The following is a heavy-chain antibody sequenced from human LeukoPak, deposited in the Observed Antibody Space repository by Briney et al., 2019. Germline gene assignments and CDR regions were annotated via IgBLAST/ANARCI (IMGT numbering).Heavy chain of an antibody. V-gene: IGHV1-18*01. J-gene: IGHJ6*02. CDR3: ARVSSDGYSLSYGMDV. Sequence: ASVKVSCKASGYTFTSYGISWVRQAPGQGLEWMGWISAYNGNTNYAQKLQGRVTMTTDTSTSTAYMELRSLRSDDTAVYYCARVSSDGYSLSYGMDVWGQGTTVTVSS. CDR1: GYTFTSYG. CDR2: ISAYNGNT. D-gene: IGHD5-24*01.